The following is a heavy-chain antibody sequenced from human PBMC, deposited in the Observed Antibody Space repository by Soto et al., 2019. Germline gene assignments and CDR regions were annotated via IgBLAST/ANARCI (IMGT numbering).Heavy chain of an antibody. Sequence: PGESLKISRKGSGYSFTGYWIGWVRQMPGKGLEWMGIIYPGDSDTRYSPSFQGQVTISAYKSISTAYLQWSSLKAPATARYSCARVPLLVAATHGFEPWGQGTLVTVSS. CDR3: ARVPLLVAATHGFEP. V-gene: IGHV5-51*01. D-gene: IGHD2-15*01. CDR1: GYSFTGYW. CDR2: IYPGDSDT. J-gene: IGHJ5*02.